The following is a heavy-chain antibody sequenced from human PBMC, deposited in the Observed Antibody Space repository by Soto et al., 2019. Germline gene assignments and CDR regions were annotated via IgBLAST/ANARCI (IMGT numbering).Heavy chain of an antibody. CDR1: GGSISGGRYY. Sequence: QVPLQESGPGLVKPSQTLSLTCNVSGGSISGGRYYWNWIRQHPGKGLEWIGNIYDNGITYYNPSLKSRVIISDDTSKNQFSLRLSSGTAADTAVYYCTRDRGFGMDVWGQGTTVTVSS. CDR2: IYDNGIT. V-gene: IGHV4-31*03. J-gene: IGHJ6*02. CDR3: TRDRGFGMDV.